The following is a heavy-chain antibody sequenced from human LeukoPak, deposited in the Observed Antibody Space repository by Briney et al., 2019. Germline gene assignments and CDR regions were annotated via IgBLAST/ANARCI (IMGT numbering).Heavy chain of an antibody. Sequence: PGGSLRLSCAASGFNFMTYGMHWVRQAPGKGLEWVAFISYDGGKRFFGESVKGRFTMSRDNAKNSLYLQMNSLRTEDTAVYYCTRDPRVLDYWGQGTLVTVSS. CDR3: TRDPRVLDY. V-gene: IGHV3-30*03. J-gene: IGHJ4*02. CDR2: ISYDGGKR. D-gene: IGHD3-10*01. CDR1: GFNFMTYG.